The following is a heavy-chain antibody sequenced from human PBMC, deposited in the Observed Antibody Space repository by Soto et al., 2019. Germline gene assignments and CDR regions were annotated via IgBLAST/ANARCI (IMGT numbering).Heavy chain of an antibody. J-gene: IGHJ6*03. D-gene: IGHD4-17*01. CDR3: TTDPTVTTAWYYYYYIDV. Sequence: ESGGGLVKPGGSLRLSCAASGFTFSNAWMSWVRQAPGKGLEWVGRIKSKTDGGTTDYAAPVKGRFTISRDDSKNTLYLQMNSLKTEDTAVYSCTTDPTVTTAWYYYYYIDVWGKGTTVTVSS. V-gene: IGHV3-15*01. CDR2: IKSKTDGGTT. CDR1: GFTFSNAW.